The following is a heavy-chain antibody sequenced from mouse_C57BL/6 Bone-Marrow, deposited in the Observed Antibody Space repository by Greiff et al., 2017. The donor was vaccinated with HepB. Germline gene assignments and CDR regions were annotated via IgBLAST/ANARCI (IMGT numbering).Heavy chain of an antibody. CDR1: GFTFSSYA. J-gene: IGHJ4*01. CDR2: ISDGGSYT. D-gene: IGHD2-2*01. Sequence: EVQRVESGGGLVKPGGSLKLSCAASGFTFSSYAMSWVRQTPEKRLEWVATISDGGSYTYYPDNVKGRFTISRDNAKNNLYLQMSHLKSEDTAMYYCARDGYDRVYYAMDYWGQGTSVTVSS. CDR3: ARDGYDRVYYAMDY. V-gene: IGHV5-4*01.